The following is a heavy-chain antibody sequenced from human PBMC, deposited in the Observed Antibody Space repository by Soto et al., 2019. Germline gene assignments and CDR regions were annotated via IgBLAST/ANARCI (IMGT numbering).Heavy chain of an antibody. J-gene: IGHJ3*02. Sequence: SETLSLTCTVSGGSISSSSYYWGWIRRPPGKGLEWIGSIYYSGSTYYNQSLKSRVTISVDTSKNQFSLKLSSVTAADTALYFFARSGGNFWSGYYDFDAFDIWGQGTMVTVSS. D-gene: IGHD3-3*01. V-gene: IGHV4-39*01. CDR3: ARSGGNFWSGYYDFDAFDI. CDR2: IYYSGST. CDR1: GGSISSSSYY.